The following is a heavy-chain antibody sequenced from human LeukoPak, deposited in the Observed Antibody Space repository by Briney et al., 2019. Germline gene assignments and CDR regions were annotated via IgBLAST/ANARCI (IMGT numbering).Heavy chain of an antibody. CDR1: GYTFTSYC. V-gene: IGHV1-18*01. J-gene: IGHJ4*02. CDR2: INAYNGNT. Sequence: ASVKVSCKASGYTFTSYCISWVRQAPGQGLEWMGWINAYNGNTNYAQKLQGRVTMTTDTSTSTAYMELRRLRSDDTAVYYCARNYSYYDSSGPIRLYWGQGTLVSVSS. CDR3: ARNYSYYDSSGPIRLY. D-gene: IGHD3-22*01.